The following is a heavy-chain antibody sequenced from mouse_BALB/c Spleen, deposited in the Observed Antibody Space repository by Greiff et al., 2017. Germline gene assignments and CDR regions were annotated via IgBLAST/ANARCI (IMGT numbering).Heavy chain of an antibody. CDR3: ARDYGSSDY. V-gene: IGHV1-69*02. CDR1: GYTFTSYW. CDR2: IDPSDSYT. J-gene: IGHJ2*01. D-gene: IGHD1-1*01. Sequence: VQLQQPGAELVKPGASVKLSCKASGYTFTSYWMHWVKQRPGQGLEWIGEIDPSDSYTNYNQKFKGKATLTVDKSSSTAYMQLSSLTSEDSAVYYCARDYGSSDYWGQGTTLTVSS.